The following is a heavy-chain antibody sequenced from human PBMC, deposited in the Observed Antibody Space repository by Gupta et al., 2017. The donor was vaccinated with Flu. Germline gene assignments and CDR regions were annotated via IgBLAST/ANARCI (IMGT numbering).Heavy chain of an antibody. J-gene: IGHJ4*02. Sequence: WSWIRHHPGKGLEWSGYVYFSGNTYYNPSLQSRVSISVDTSKNQFSLEVGSVTAADTAVYYCARRGAYFFDYWGQGTLVTVSS. CDR3: ARRGAYFFDY. D-gene: IGHD3-16*01. CDR2: VYFSGNT. V-gene: IGHV4-31*02.